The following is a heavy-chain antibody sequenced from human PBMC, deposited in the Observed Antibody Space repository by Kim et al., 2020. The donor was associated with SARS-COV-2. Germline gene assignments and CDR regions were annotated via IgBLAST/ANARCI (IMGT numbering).Heavy chain of an antibody. CDR1: GFIFSNFN. Sequence: GGSLRLSCAASGFIFSNFNMNWVRQAPGKGLEWVSSISFTSTHTYYADSVKGRFTISRDNAKNSLFLQMNSLTVEDTAVYFCASYVDSVYYWGQGTPVTV. CDR3: ASYVDSVYY. D-gene: IGHD4-17*01. V-gene: IGHV3-21*01. CDR2: ISFTSTHT. J-gene: IGHJ4*02.